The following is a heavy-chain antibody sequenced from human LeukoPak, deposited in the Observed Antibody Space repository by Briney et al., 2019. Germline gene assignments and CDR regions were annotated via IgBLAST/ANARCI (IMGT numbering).Heavy chain of an antibody. CDR3: ARRRAQSSGPPFYYFYMDV. CDR2: IYHSGRT. V-gene: IGHV4-59*01. D-gene: IGHD1-26*01. Sequence: PSETLSLTCSVSGGSISGYYWSWIRQVPGERLEWIGNIYHSGRTTYNPSLESRVTISLDTSKNQLSLNLRFVTAADTALYFCARRRAQSSGPPFYYFYMDVWGKGTTVTVSS. CDR1: GGSISGYY. J-gene: IGHJ6*03.